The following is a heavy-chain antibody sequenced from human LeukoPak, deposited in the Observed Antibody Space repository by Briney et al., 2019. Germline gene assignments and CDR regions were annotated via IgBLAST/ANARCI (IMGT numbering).Heavy chain of an antibody. V-gene: IGHV3-30*18. CDR2: ISYDGSNK. CDR3: AKDLWSYDHPGSDY. CDR1: GFTFSSYG. J-gene: IGHJ4*02. D-gene: IGHD1-26*01. Sequence: GGSLRLSCAASGFTFSSYGMHWVRQAPGKGLEWVAVISYDGSNKYYADSVKGRFTISRDNSKNTLYLQMNSLRAEDTAVYYCAKDLWSYDHPGSDYWGQGTLVTVSS.